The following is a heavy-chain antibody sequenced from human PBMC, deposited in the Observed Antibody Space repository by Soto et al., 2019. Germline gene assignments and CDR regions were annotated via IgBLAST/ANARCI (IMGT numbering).Heavy chain of an antibody. V-gene: IGHV3-9*01. Sequence: EVQLVESGGGLVQPGRSLRLSCAASGFTFDDYAMHWVRQVPGKGLEWVSGISWNSDKIGYADSVKGRFTISRDNAKDSLYLQMNSLRAEDTALYYCAKDFAGLWGVYSYLDYWGQGILITVSS. J-gene: IGHJ4*02. CDR2: ISWNSDKI. CDR3: AKDFAGLWGVYSYLDY. CDR1: GFTFDDYA. D-gene: IGHD3-3*01.